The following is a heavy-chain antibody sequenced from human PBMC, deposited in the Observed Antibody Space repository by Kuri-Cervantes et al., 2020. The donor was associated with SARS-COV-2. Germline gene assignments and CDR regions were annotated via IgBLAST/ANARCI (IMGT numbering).Heavy chain of an antibody. CDR1: GDSFASNSAA. CDR3: ARVPQLGPGTEWFDP. CDR2: TYYRSKWYN. J-gene: IGHJ5*02. D-gene: IGHD1-1*01. Sequence: SETLSLTCAISGDSFASNSAAWNWIRQSPSRGLEWLGRTYYRSKWYNHYAVSVKSRITINPDTSKNQFSLQLNSVTPEDTAVYYCARVPQLGPGTEWFDPWGQGILVTVSS. V-gene: IGHV6-1*01.